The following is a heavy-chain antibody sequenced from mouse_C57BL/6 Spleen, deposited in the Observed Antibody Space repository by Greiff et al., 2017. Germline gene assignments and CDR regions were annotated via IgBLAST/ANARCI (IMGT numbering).Heavy chain of an antibody. J-gene: IGHJ4*01. Sequence: QVQLQQPGAELVMPGASVKLSCKASGYTFTSYWMHWVKQRPGQGLEWIGEIDPSDSYTNYNQKFKGKSTLTVDKSSSTAYMQLSSLTSEDSAVYYCARRRRLGYYDLDYWGQGTSVTVSS. CDR1: GYTFTSYW. V-gene: IGHV1-69*01. CDR2: IDPSDSYT. CDR3: ARRRRLGYYDLDY.